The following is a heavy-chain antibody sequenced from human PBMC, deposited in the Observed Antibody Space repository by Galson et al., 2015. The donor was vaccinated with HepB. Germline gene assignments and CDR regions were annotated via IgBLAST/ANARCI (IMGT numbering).Heavy chain of an antibody. CDR2: IYSGGAT. J-gene: IGHJ4*02. CDR3: ARGGLYTRGWTDFFDY. D-gene: IGHD6-19*01. Sequence: SLRLSCAASGFTVSSIHMSWVRQAPGKGLEWLSVIYSGGATYYADSVKGRFTISRDSSKNTVFLQMNRLRADDTAVYYCARGGLYTRGWTDFFDYWGQGVLVTVSS. CDR1: GFTVSSIH. V-gene: IGHV3-53*01.